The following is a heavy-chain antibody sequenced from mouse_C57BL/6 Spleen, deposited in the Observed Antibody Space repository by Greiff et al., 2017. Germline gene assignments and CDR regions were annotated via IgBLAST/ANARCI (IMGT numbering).Heavy chain of an antibody. CDR3: ASLDSSGYGFAY. D-gene: IGHD3-2*02. CDR2: IYPGDGDT. J-gene: IGHJ3*01. CDR1: GYAFSSSW. Sequence: VQRVESGPELVKPGASVKISCKASGYAFSSSWMNWVKQRPGKGLEWIGRIYPGDGDTNYNGKFKGKATLTADKSSSTAYMQLSSLTSEDSAVYFCASLDSSGYGFAYWGQGTLVTVSA. V-gene: IGHV1-82*01.